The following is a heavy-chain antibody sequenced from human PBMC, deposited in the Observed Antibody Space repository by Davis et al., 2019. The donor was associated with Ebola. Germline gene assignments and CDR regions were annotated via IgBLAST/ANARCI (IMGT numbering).Heavy chain of an antibody. CDR2: IYHSGST. V-gene: IGHV4-4*02. Sequence: SETLSLTCAVSGCSISSSNWWSWVRQPPRKGLEWIGEIYHSGSTNYNPSLKSRVTISVDKSKNQFSLKLSSVTAADTAVYYCARDKGWISAYYFDYWGQGTLVTVSS. J-gene: IGHJ4*02. CDR3: ARDKGWISAYYFDY. D-gene: IGHD5-12*01. CDR1: GCSISSSNW.